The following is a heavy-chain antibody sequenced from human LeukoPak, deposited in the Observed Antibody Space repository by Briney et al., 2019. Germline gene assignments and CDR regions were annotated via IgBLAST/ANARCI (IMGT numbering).Heavy chain of an antibody. CDR1: GFTFSSYE. V-gene: IGHV3-48*03. Sequence: GGSLRLSCAASGFTFSSYEMNWVRQAPGKGLEWVSYISSSGSTIYYADSVKDRFTISRDNAKNSLYLQMNSLRAEDTAVYYCAELGITMIGGVWGKGTTVTISS. J-gene: IGHJ6*04. D-gene: IGHD3-10*02. CDR2: ISSSGSTI. CDR3: AELGITMIGGV.